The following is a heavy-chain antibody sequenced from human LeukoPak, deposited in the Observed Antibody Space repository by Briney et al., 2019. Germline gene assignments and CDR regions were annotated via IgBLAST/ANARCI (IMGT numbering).Heavy chain of an antibody. D-gene: IGHD4-11*01. V-gene: IGHV4-38-2*02. J-gene: IGHJ6*03. CDR1: GYSISSGYY. Sequence: SETLSLTCTVSGYSISSGYYWGWIRQPPGKGLEWIGSIYYSGSTYYNPSLKSRVTISVDTSKNQFSLKLSSVTAADTAVYYCARGHSIEPYYYYYYMDVWGKGTTVTVSS. CDR3: ARGHSIEPYYYYYYMDV. CDR2: IYYSGST.